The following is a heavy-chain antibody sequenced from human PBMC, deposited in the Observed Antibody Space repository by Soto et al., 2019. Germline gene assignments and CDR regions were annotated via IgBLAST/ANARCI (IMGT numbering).Heavy chain of an antibody. CDR1: GFTFSSYG. Sequence: PGGSLRLSCAASGFTFSSYGMHWARQAPGKGLEWVAVISYDGSNKYYADSVKGRFTISRDNSKNTLYLQMNSLRAEDTAVYYCAKQQAAGLYYYYYGMDVWGQGTTVPVTS. D-gene: IGHD2-15*01. CDR3: AKQQAAGLYYYYYGMDV. V-gene: IGHV3-30*18. J-gene: IGHJ6*02. CDR2: ISYDGSNK.